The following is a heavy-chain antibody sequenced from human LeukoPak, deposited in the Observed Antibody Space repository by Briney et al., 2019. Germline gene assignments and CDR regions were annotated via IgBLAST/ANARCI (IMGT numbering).Heavy chain of an antibody. CDR1: GGSIGSSSYY. D-gene: IGHD1-26*01. Sequence: PSETLSLTCTVSGGSIGSSSYYWGWIRQPPGQGLEWIGSIYYSGSTYYNPSLKSRVTISVDTSKNQFSLKLSSVTAADTAVYYCARDPVGATQFDYWGQGTLVTVSS. J-gene: IGHJ4*02. CDR3: ARDPVGATQFDY. V-gene: IGHV4-39*02. CDR2: IYYSGST.